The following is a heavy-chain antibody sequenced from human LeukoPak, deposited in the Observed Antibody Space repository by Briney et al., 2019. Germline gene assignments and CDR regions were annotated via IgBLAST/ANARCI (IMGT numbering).Heavy chain of an antibody. J-gene: IGHJ5*02. CDR1: GFTFSDYY. CDR3: ARDGCSSTSCYADWFDP. V-gene: IGHV3-11*05. CDR2: ISSSSSYT. D-gene: IGHD2-2*01. Sequence: GGSLRLSCAASGFTFSDYYMSWIRQAPGKGLEGVSYISSSSSYTNYADSVKGRFTISRDNAKNSLYLQMNSLRAEDTAVYYCARDGCSSTSCYADWFDPWGQGTMVTVSS.